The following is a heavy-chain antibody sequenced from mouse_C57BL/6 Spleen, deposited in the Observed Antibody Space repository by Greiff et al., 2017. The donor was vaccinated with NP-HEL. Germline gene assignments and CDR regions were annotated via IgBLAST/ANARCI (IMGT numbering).Heavy chain of an antibody. CDR1: GYTFTSYW. CDR2: IHPSDSDT. V-gene: IGHV1-74*01. CDR3: AIGTAQARETMDY. D-gene: IGHD3-2*02. Sequence: QVHVKQPGAELVKPGASVKVSCKASGYTFTSYWMHWVKQRPGQGLGWIGRIHPSDSDTNYNQKFKGKATLTVDKSSSTAYMQLSSLTSEDSAVYYCAIGTAQARETMDYWGQGTSVTVPS. J-gene: IGHJ4*01.